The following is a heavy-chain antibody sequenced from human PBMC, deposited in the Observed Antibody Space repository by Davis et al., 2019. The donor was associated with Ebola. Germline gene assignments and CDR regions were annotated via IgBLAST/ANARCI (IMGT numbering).Heavy chain of an antibody. D-gene: IGHD5-18*01. CDR2: INSDGSST. CDR1: GFTFSSYW. CDR3: ARDGAAMASWYYYYGMDV. J-gene: IGHJ6*02. V-gene: IGHV3-74*01. Sequence: HTGGSLRLSCAASGFTFSSYWMHWVRHAPGKGLVWVSRINSDGSSTSYADSVKGRFTISRDNSKNTLYLQMNSLRAEDTAVYYCARDGAAMASWYYYYGMDVWGQGTTVTVSS.